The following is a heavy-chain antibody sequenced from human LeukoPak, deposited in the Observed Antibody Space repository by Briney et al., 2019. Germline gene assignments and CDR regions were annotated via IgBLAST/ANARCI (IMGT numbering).Heavy chain of an antibody. CDR1: GGSFSGYY. D-gene: IGHD2-2*01. J-gene: IGHJ4*02. Sequence: SETLSLTCAVYGGSFSGYYWSWIRQPPGKGLEWIGEINHSGSTNYNPSLKSRVAISVDTSTNQFSLKLSSVTAADTAVYYCASFSGIVPAATKPLDYWGQGTLVTVSS. CDR2: INHSGST. V-gene: IGHV4-34*01. CDR3: ASFSGIVPAATKPLDY.